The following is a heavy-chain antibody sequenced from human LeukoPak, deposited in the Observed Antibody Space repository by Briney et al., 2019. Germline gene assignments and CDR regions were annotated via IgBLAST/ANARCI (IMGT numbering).Heavy chain of an antibody. Sequence: EPSETLSLTCAVYGGSFSGYYWSWIRQPPGKGLEWIGEINHSGSTNYNPSLKSRVTISVDTSKNQFSLKLSSVTAADTAVYYCARGREEIVVPAYYFDYWGQGTLVTGSS. CDR3: ARGREEIVVPAYYFDY. D-gene: IGHD2-2*01. V-gene: IGHV4-34*01. CDR1: GGSFSGYY. CDR2: INHSGST. J-gene: IGHJ4*02.